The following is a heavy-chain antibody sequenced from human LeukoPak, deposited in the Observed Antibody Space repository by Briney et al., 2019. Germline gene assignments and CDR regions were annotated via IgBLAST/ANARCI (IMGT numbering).Heavy chain of an antibody. CDR1: GFTFRNYA. Sequence: GGSLRLSCAASGFTFRNYAMNWVRQAPGKGLEWVSSIAGSSGSTYYADSVKGRFTISRDNSKNTLYLQMNSLRAEDTAVYYCARDSLRRIAAGRGAFDIWGQGTMVTVSS. V-gene: IGHV3-23*01. CDR3: ARDSLRRIAAGRGAFDI. D-gene: IGHD6-25*01. CDR2: IAGSSGST. J-gene: IGHJ3*02.